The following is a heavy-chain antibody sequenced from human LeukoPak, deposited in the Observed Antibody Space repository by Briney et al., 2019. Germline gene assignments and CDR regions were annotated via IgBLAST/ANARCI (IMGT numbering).Heavy chain of an antibody. D-gene: IGHD2-15*01. Sequence: GGSLRLSCAASGFTFCSYSMHWVRQAPGKGLEWVAVISYDGSNKYYADSVKGRFTISRDNSKNTLYLQMNSLRVDATAVYYCARGGYCSGGSCSPGDYHYYYGMDVWGQGTTVTVSS. CDR2: ISYDGSNK. CDR3: ARGGYCSGGSCSPGDYHYYYGMDV. J-gene: IGHJ6*02. CDR1: GFTFCSYS. V-gene: IGHV3-30*04.